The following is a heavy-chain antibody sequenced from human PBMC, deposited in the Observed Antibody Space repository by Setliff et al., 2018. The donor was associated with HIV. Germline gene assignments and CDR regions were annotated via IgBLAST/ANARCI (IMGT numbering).Heavy chain of an antibody. V-gene: IGHV3-30*02. CDR1: GFTFSSYG. D-gene: IGHD3-9*01. CDR3: AKDDSTDWRTFDI. CDR2: IRYDGSNK. Sequence: PGGSLRLSCAASGFTFSSYGMHWVRQAPGKGLEWVAFIRYDGSNKYYADSVKGRFTISRDNSKNTLYLQMNSLRAEDTAVYYCAKDDSTDWRTFDIWGQGTMVTVSS. J-gene: IGHJ3*02.